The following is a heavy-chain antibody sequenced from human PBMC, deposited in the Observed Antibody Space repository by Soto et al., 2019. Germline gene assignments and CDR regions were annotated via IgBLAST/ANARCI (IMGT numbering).Heavy chain of an antibody. CDR2: INHSGST. J-gene: IGHJ4*02. CDR1: GGSFSGYY. V-gene: IGHV4-34*01. D-gene: IGHD3-22*01. CDR3: AREGRRVVYYYDSGGSNRYFDY. Sequence: SETLSLTCAVYGGSFSGYYWSWIRQPLGKGLEWIGEINHSGSTNYNPSLKSRVTISVDTSKNQFSLKLSSVTAADTAVYYCAREGRRVVYYYDSGGSNRYFDYWGQGTLVTVSS.